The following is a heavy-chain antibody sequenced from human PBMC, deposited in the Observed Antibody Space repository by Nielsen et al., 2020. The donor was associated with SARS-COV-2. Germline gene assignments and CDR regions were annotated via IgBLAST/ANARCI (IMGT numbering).Heavy chain of an antibody. Sequence: GESLKISCAASGFTFSDYWMSWVRQAPGKGLEWVANIHQDGGETRYADSVKGRFTISRDNDKNSLYLQMNSLRAEDTAMYYCARNFYGSGSYPFDPWGQGTLVTVSS. J-gene: IGHJ5*02. V-gene: IGHV3-7*03. CDR3: ARNFYGSGSYPFDP. CDR2: IHQDGGET. D-gene: IGHD3-10*01. CDR1: GFTFSDYW.